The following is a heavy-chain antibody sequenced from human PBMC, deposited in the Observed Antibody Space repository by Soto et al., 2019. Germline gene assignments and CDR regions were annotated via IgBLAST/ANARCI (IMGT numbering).Heavy chain of an antibody. Sequence: ASVKVSCKASGGTFSSYTISWVRQAPGQGLEWMGRIIPILGIANYAQKFQGRVTITADKSTSTAYMELSSLRSEDTAVYYCARDHPLVVSNPLHDYCWGQGTLVTVSS. CDR1: GGTFSSYT. CDR3: ARDHPLVVSNPLHDYC. V-gene: IGHV1-69*04. CDR2: IIPILGIA. J-gene: IGHJ4*02. D-gene: IGHD3-22*01.